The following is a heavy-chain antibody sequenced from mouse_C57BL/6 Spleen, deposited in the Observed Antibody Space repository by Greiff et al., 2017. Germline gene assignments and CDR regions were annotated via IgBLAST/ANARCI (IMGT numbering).Heavy chain of an antibody. CDR3: ARSTMITSGVMDY. Sequence: VQLQQSGAELVKPGASVKISCKASGYAFRSYWMNWVKQRPGKGLEWIGQIYPGDGDTNYNGKFKGKATLTADKSSSTAYMQLSSLTSEDSAVYFCARSTMITSGVMDYWGQGTSVTVSS. J-gene: IGHJ4*01. CDR1: GYAFRSYW. V-gene: IGHV1-80*01. D-gene: IGHD2-4*01. CDR2: IYPGDGDT.